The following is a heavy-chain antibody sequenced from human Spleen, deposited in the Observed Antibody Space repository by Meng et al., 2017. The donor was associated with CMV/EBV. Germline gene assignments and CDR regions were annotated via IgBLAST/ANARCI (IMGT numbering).Heavy chain of an antibody. CDR2: INHSGST. Sequence: SETLSLTCAVYGGSFSGYYWSWIRQPPGKGLEWIGEINHSGSTNYNPSLKSRVTISVDTSKNQFSLKLSSVTAADAAVYYCARLGESYSSSWYYFDYWGQGTLVTVSS. CDR1: GGSFSGYY. D-gene: IGHD6-13*01. J-gene: IGHJ4*02. CDR3: ARLGESYSSSWYYFDY. V-gene: IGHV4-34*01.